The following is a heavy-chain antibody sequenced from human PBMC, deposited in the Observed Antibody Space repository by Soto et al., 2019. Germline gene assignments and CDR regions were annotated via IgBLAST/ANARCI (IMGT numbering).Heavy chain of an antibody. CDR2: IIPILGIA. J-gene: IGHJ3*02. CDR3: ATYYDSSGYYLEAFDI. Sequence: SVKVSCKASGGTLSSYTFAWERQAPGQGLEWMGRIIPILGIANYAQKFQGRVTISADKSTSTAYMELSSLRSEDTAVYYCATYYDSSGYYLEAFDIWGQGTMVTVSS. D-gene: IGHD3-22*01. CDR1: GGTLSSYT. V-gene: IGHV1-69*02.